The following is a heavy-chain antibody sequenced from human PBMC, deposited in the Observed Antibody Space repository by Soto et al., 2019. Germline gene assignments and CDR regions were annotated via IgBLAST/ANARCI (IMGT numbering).Heavy chain of an antibody. D-gene: IGHD6-19*01. J-gene: IGHJ4*02. Sequence: QITLKESGPTLVKPTQTLTLTCTFSGFSLSTSGVGVGWIRQPPGKALEWLALIYWDDDKRYSPSLKSRLTITKDPTKNQVVLTMTNMDPVDTATYYCAHREYSSGWYDLNGGFDYWGQGTLVTVSS. CDR1: GFSLSTSGVG. CDR2: IYWDDDK. CDR3: AHREYSSGWYDLNGGFDY. V-gene: IGHV2-5*02.